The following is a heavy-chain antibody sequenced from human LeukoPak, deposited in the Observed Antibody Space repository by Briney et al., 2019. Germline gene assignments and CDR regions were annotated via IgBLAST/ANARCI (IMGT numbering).Heavy chain of an antibody. Sequence: GASVRVSCKASGYTFTGYYIHWARQAPGQGLEWMGWVNANSGDTKYAQKFQGRVSMTRDTSISTVYMELSGLRSDDTAVYYCVRSYSSSSGVFCLWGQGTLVTVSS. CDR3: VRSYSSSSGVFCL. CDR1: GYTFTGYY. CDR2: VNANSGDT. J-gene: IGHJ4*02. D-gene: IGHD6-6*01. V-gene: IGHV1-2*02.